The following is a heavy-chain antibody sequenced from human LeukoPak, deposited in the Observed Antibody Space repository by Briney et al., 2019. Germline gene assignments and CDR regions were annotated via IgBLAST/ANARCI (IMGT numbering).Heavy chain of an antibody. CDR1: GFTFSSYG. V-gene: IGHV3-30*18. CDR3: AKDAELLGYEGPDY. CDR2: ISYDGSNK. Sequence: GRSLRLSCAASGFTFSSYGMHWVRQAPGKGLEWVAVISYDGSNKYYADSVKGRFTISRDNSKNMLYLQMNSLRAEDTAVYYCAKDAELLGYEGPDYWGQGTLVTVSS. J-gene: IGHJ4*02. D-gene: IGHD2-8*01.